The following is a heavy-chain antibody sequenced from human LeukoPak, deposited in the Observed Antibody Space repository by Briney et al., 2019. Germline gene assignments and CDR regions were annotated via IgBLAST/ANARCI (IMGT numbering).Heavy chain of an antibody. CDR2: IIDSGDIT. Sequence: GGPLRLSCEASGFTFSSYAMSWVRHAPGKGLEWVSGIIDSGDITYYGNSWKGRFTISRDNSNNTHYLQMNSLKAEDTAVYYCAKLGGQEVYNYYVGVWGKGTTVAVSS. V-gene: IGHV3-23*01. CDR1: GFTFSSYA. J-gene: IGHJ6*03. CDR3: AKLGGQEVYNYYVGV. D-gene: IGHD3-16*01.